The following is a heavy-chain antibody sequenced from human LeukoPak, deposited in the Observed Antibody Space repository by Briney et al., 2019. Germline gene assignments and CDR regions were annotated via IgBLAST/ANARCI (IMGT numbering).Heavy chain of an antibody. J-gene: IGHJ4*02. CDR3: AKDSSYMIVVVIFDY. CDR1: GFTFSSYA. CDR2: ISGSGGST. D-gene: IGHD3-22*01. V-gene: IGHV3-23*01. Sequence: GWSLRLSCAASGFTFSSYAMSWVRQAPGKGLEWVSAISGSGGSTYYADSVKGRFTISRDNSKNTLYLQMNSLRAEDTAVYYCAKDSSYMIVVVIFDYWGQGTLVTVSS.